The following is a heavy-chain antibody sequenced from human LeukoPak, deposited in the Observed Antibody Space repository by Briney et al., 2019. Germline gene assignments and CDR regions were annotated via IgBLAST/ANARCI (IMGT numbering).Heavy chain of an antibody. CDR1: GYTFTSYG. D-gene: IGHD3-22*01. Sequence: ASVKVSCKASGYTFTSYGISWVRQAPGQGLEWMGWISAYNGNTNYAQKLQGRVTMTTDTSTSTAYMELRSLRSDDTAVYYCARDRTFYYYDSSDHNSEYFQHWGQGTLATVSS. V-gene: IGHV1-18*01. J-gene: IGHJ1*01. CDR3: ARDRTFYYYDSSDHNSEYFQH. CDR2: ISAYNGNT.